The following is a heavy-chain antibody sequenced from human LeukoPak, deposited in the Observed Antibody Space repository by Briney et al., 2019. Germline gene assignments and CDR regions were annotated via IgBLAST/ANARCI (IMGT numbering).Heavy chain of an antibody. Sequence: SVKVSCKASGYTFTSYGISWVRQAPGQGLEWMGRIIPILGIANYAQKFQGRVTITADKSTSTAYMELSSLRSEDTAVYYCARENTAMVKRGSSLDPSFDPWGQGTLVTVSS. CDR2: IIPILGIA. D-gene: IGHD5-18*01. CDR3: ARENTAMVKRGSSLDPSFDP. V-gene: IGHV1-69*04. J-gene: IGHJ5*02. CDR1: GYTFTSYG.